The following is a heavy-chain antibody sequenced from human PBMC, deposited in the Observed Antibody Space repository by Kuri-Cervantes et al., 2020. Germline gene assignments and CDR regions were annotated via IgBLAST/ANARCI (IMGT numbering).Heavy chain of an antibody. CDR3: ARVIRYGDYHSRMYYFDY. J-gene: IGHJ4*02. D-gene: IGHD4-17*01. CDR1: GFTFSNAW. CDR2: IKQDGSEK. Sequence: GESLKISCAASGFTFSNAWMSWVRQAPGKGLEWVANIKQDGSEKYYVDSVKGRFTISRDNAKNSLYLQMNSLRAEDTAVYYCARVIRYGDYHSRMYYFDYWGQGTLVTVSS. V-gene: IGHV3-7*01.